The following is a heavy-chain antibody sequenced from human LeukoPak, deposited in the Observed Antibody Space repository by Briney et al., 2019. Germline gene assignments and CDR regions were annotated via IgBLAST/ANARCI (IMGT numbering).Heavy chain of an antibody. V-gene: IGHV3-23*01. D-gene: IGHD3-3*01. CDR2: ISGSGGST. CDR3: AKADARYDFWCGYPHQTNWFDP. J-gene: IGHJ5*02. CDR1: GFTFSSYA. Sequence: GGSLRLSCAASGFTFSSYAMSWVRQAPGKGLEWVSAISGSGGSTYYADSVKGRFTISRDNAKNTLYLQMNSLRAEDTAVYYCAKADARYDFWCGYPHQTNWFDPWGQGTLVTVSS.